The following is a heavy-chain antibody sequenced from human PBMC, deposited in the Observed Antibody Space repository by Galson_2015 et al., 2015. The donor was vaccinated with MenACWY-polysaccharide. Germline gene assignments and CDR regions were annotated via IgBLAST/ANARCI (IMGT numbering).Heavy chain of an antibody. Sequence: SPRLSCAASGFTFSSYWTSWVRQAPGKGLEWVAHIKRDESEKYYVDSVKGRFAISRDNSKNSLYLQMNSLRAEDTAVYSCARGHYGLDVWGQGTTVIVSS. CDR3: ARGHYGLDV. CDR1: GFTFSSYW. CDR2: IKRDESEK. V-gene: IGHV3-7*03. J-gene: IGHJ6*02.